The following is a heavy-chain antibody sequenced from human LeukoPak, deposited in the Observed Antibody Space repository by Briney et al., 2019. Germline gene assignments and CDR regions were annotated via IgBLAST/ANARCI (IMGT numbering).Heavy chain of an antibody. D-gene: IGHD3-22*01. Sequence: ASVKVSFKASGYTFSRYGISWVRQAPGQGLEWMGWISAYDGNTNYAQKVQGRVTMTTDTSTSTAYMELRSLRSDDTAVFYCARGPTYYHRSGYYYGFDYWGQGTLVTVSS. CDR1: GYTFSRYG. J-gene: IGHJ4*02. CDR2: ISAYDGNT. V-gene: IGHV1-18*01. CDR3: ARGPTYYHRSGYYYGFDY.